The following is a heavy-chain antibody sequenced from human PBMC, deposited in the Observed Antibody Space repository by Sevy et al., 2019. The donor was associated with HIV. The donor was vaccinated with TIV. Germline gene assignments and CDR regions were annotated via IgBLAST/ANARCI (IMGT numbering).Heavy chain of an antibody. J-gene: IGHJ4*02. CDR1: GFTFSKYS. V-gene: IGHV3-23*01. CDR2: LSFGCGRI. D-gene: IGHD2-8*01. CDR3: AREGCTKPHDY. Sequence: GGSLRLSCEASGFTFSKYSMSWVRQAPGKGLEWVSTLSFGCGRINYADSVKGRFTISRDDSKNTLYLQMNSLRAEDTAVYYCAREGCTKPHDYWGQGTLVTVSS.